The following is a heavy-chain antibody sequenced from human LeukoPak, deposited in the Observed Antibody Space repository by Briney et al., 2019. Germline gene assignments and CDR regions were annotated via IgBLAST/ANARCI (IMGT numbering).Heavy chain of an antibody. D-gene: IGHD2-15*01. CDR1: GFTFADFS. CDR2: ISGDGDST. CDR3: AKGHKRGWIISYFLDF. V-gene: IGHV3-43*02. J-gene: IGHJ4*02. Sequence: PGGSLRLSCAASGFTFADFSMHWVRHAPGKGLEWVALISGDGDSTFYADSLRGRVTISRDNSKSSLYLQMHSLRTEDTAFYYCAKGHKRGWIISYFLDFWGQGTLVTVSS.